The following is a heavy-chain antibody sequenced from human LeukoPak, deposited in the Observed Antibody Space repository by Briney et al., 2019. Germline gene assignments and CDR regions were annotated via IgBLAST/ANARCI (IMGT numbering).Heavy chain of an antibody. CDR2: IHPKSGNT. J-gene: IGHJ4*02. CDR1: GFSFYDNYQY. Sequence: ASVKVSCKASGFSFYDNYQYLYWVRQAPGQGLESMGCIHPKSGNTEYPQKFQGRGILTRDTSINTAYMELRDLTSDDTAVYFCARDGPSGTPEFDYWGQGTLVTVSS. V-gene: IGHV1-2*02. CDR3: ARDGPSGTPEFDY.